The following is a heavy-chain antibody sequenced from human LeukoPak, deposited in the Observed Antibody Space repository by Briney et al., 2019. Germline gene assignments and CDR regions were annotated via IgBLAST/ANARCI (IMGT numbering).Heavy chain of an antibody. V-gene: IGHV3-74*01. D-gene: IGHD2-2*01. CDR1: GFTFSSYW. CDR2: INSDGSST. J-gene: IGHJ3*02. CDR3: ARGSRYCSSTSCSKAAFDI. Sequence: GGSLRLSCAASGFTFSSYWMHWVRQAPGKGLVWVSRINSDGSSTSYADSVKGRFTISRDNAKNTLYLQMNSLRAEDTAVYYCARGSRYCSSTSCSKAAFDIWGQGTMVTVSS.